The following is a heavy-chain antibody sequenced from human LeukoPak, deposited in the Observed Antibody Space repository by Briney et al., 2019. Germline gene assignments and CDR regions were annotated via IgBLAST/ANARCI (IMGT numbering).Heavy chain of an antibody. D-gene: IGHD5-24*01. CDR2: ISPADSNT. Sequence: LGESLKISCKGSGYSFTTYWIGWVRQMPGKGLEWMGIISPADSNTRYSPSFQGQVTFSADKSVSTAYLQWSSLKASDTAMYYCARPFTGDDYNEYAFDVWGQGTMVTVSS. J-gene: IGHJ3*01. V-gene: IGHV5-51*01. CDR3: ARPFTGDDYNEYAFDV. CDR1: GYSFTTYW.